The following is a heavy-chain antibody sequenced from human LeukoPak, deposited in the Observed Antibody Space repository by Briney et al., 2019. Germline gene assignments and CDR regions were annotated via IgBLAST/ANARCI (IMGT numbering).Heavy chain of an antibody. Sequence: PGRSLRLSCAASGFTFDDYAMHWVRQAPGKGLEWVSGISWNSGSIGYADSVKGRFTISRDNAKNSLYLQMNSLRAEDTALYYCAKDISATGYSSSWNYYYGMDVWGQGTTVTVPS. CDR1: GFTFDDYA. CDR3: AKDISATGYSSSWNYYYGMDV. J-gene: IGHJ6*02. CDR2: ISWNSGSI. V-gene: IGHV3-9*01. D-gene: IGHD6-13*01.